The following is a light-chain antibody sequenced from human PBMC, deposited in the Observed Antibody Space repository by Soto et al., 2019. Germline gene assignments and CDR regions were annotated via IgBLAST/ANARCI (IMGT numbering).Light chain of an antibody. CDR3: QQYDNWPIT. CDR1: QSVSSN. CDR2: GAS. J-gene: IGKJ5*01. Sequence: EIVMTQSPATLSVSPGERATLSCRASQSVSSNLAWYQQKPGQAPRLLIYGASTRATGIPARFSGSGSGPEFTPTFSSLQSEDFAVFCCQQYDNWPITFGQGTRLEI. V-gene: IGKV3-15*01.